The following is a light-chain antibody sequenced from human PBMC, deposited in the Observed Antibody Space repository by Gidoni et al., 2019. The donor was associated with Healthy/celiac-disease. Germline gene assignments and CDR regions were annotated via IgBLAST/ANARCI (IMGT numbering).Light chain of an antibody. CDR1: QSVSSM. J-gene: IGKJ1*01. CDR3: QQYNNWRT. V-gene: IGKV3-15*01. CDR2: GAS. Sequence: EILMTQSPATLSVSPGEKATPSCRASQSVSSMLAWYQQKPGQAPRLLIYGASTRATVIPARFSGSWSATEFTLTISSLQSDVFAVYYCQQYNNWRTFGQGTKVEIK.